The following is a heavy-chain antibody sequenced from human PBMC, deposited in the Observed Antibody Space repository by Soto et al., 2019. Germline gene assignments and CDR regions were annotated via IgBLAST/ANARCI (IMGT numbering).Heavy chain of an antibody. J-gene: IGHJ5*02. V-gene: IGHV3-30*18. CDR1: GFTFSSYG. Sequence: PGGSLRLSCAASGFTFSSYGMHWVRQAPGKGLEWVAVISYDGSNKYYADSVKGRFTISRDNSKNTLYLQMNSLRAEDTAVYYCAKDVAIFGVVTPQGPFDPWGQGTLVTVSS. CDR2: ISYDGSNK. D-gene: IGHD3-3*01. CDR3: AKDVAIFGVVTPQGPFDP.